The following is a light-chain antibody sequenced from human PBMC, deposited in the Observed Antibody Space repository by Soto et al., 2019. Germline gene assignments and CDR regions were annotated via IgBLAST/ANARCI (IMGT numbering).Light chain of an antibody. J-gene: IGKJ1*01. CDR1: QSISNW. CDR2: DAS. Sequence: DIQMTQSPSTLSASVGDRVTITCRASQSISNWLAWYQQKPGKAPKLLIYDASSLESGVPSMFSGSGSGTEFTLTISSLQPDDFATYYCQQYASYWTFGQGTKVEIK. V-gene: IGKV1-5*01. CDR3: QQYASYWT.